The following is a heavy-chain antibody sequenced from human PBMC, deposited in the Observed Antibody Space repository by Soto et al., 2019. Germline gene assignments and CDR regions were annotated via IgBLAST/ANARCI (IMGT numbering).Heavy chain of an antibody. CDR2: ISGSGDST. J-gene: IGHJ4*02. D-gene: IGHD3-3*01. Sequence: EVQLLISGGGLVQPGGSLRLSGAASGFIFSNYGMTWVRHAPGNGLEWVSSISGSGDSTKYADSVKGRFTISRATSQETLNLQVNSVRAEDTAVYYCATSYGFWNGYSSSFFAYWGQGALVTVSS. CDR3: ATSYGFWNGYSSSFFAY. CDR1: GFIFSNYG. V-gene: IGHV3-23*01.